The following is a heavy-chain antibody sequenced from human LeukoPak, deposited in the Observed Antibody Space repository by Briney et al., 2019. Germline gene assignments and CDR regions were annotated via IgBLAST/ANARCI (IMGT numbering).Heavy chain of an antibody. CDR1: GFTFSSYW. D-gene: IGHD3-9*01. Sequence: GGSLRLSCAASGFTFSSYWMHSVRQAPGKGLVWISRINSDGSSTSYAYSVKGRFTISRDNAKNTLYLQMNSLRAEDTAVYYCAREVNYDILTGSNWGQGTLVTVSS. CDR2: INSDGSST. CDR3: AREVNYDILTGSN. J-gene: IGHJ4*02. V-gene: IGHV3-74*01.